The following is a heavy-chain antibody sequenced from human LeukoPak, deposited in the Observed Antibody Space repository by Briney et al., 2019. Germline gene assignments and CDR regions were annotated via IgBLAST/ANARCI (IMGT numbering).Heavy chain of an antibody. CDR2: ISYDGSNK. V-gene: IGHV3-30-3*01. Sequence: GRSLRLSCAASGFTFSSYAMHWVRQAPGKGLEWVAVISYDGSNKYYADSVKGRFTISRDNSKNTLYLQMNSLRAEDTAVYYCARASQGIAAAGLFDYWSQGTLVTVSS. CDR1: GFTFSSYA. CDR3: ARASQGIAAAGLFDY. J-gene: IGHJ4*02. D-gene: IGHD6-13*01.